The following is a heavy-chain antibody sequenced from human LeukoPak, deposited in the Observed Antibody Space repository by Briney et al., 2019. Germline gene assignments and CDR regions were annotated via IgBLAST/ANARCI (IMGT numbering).Heavy chain of an antibody. Sequence: GGSLRLSCAASGFTFDDYGMSWVRQAPGKGLEWVSGINWNGGSTGYADSVKGRFTISRDNAKNSLYLQMNSLRAEDTAVYYRARDGVVVIAISFDYWGQGTLVTVSS. V-gene: IGHV3-20*04. J-gene: IGHJ4*02. CDR2: INWNGGST. CDR3: ARDGVVVIAISFDY. CDR1: GFTFDDYG. D-gene: IGHD2-21*01.